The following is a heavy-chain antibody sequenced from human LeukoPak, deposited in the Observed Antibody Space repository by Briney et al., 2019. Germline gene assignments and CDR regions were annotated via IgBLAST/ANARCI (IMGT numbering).Heavy chain of an antibody. CDR1: GYTLTELS. V-gene: IGHV1-24*01. CDR3: ASDSSLYSSSWTDLDY. Sequence: APVKVSCKVSGYTLTELSMHGVRQAPGKGLEWRGGFDPEDGETLYAQKSQGRVTMTEDTSTDTAYMELSSLRSEDTAVYYCASDSSLYSSSWTDLDYWGQGTLVTVSS. J-gene: IGHJ4*02. CDR2: FDPEDGET. D-gene: IGHD6-13*01.